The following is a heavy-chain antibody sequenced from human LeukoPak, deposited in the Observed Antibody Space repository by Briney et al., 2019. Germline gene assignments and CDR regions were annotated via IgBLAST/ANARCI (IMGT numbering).Heavy chain of an antibody. CDR3: VRSSTYHLFDD. D-gene: IGHD2-15*01. CDR1: GGSISSYY. J-gene: IGHJ4*02. V-gene: IGHV4-59*08. CDR2: MYYSGST. Sequence: SEILSLTCTVSGGSISSYYCSWIRQPPGKGLEWIGYMYYSGSTNYNPPLKSRVTISVDMSKNQFSLKLSSVTAADTAVYYCVRSSTYHLFDDWGQGTLVTVSS.